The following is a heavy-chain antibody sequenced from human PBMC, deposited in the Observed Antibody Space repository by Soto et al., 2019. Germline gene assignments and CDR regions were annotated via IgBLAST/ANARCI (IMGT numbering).Heavy chain of an antibody. CDR3: TSNLTYSGIIDY. V-gene: IGHV3-15*01. CDR2: IKSKTDGGTT. J-gene: IGHJ4*02. CDR1: GFTFSNAW. Sequence: EVQLVESGGGLVQPGGSLRLSCAASGFTFSNAWMSWVRQAPGKGLEWVGRIKSKTDGGTTDYAAPVKGRFTISRDDSKNTLYLQMNSLKTEDTAVYYCTSNLTYSGIIDYWGQGTLVTVSS. D-gene: IGHD5-12*01.